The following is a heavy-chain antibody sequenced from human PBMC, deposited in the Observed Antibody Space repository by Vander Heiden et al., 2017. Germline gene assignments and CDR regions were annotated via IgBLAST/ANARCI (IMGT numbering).Heavy chain of an antibody. CDR3: ARDPTYYADGIDV. J-gene: IGHJ3*01. V-gene: IGHV3-33*01. CDR2: IWYEGSNK. CDR1: GFTFSNFG. D-gene: IGHD3-10*01. Sequence: LSCAASGFTFSNFGMHWVRQAPGKGLAWVALIWYEGSNKYQAAPVKGRFTIAKNNSKNTLNLQMHSLRAEETAGYYCARDPTYYADGIDVWGQGTMVTVSS.